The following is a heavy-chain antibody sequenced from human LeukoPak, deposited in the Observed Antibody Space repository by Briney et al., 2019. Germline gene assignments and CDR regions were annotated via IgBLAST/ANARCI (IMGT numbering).Heavy chain of an antibody. J-gene: IGHJ4*02. V-gene: IGHV3-53*01. D-gene: IGHD3-10*01. CDR2: IYSGGST. CDR1: EFTASCNY. Sequence: PGGSLSLSGAASEFTASCNYMSGARPAPGRGLEWVSLIYSGGSTYYAETLQGRFTISRDTSKNTLYLQMNSLRAEDTAVYYCARVRQSGSASYYDSLFDDWGQGTLVTVSS. CDR3: ARVRQSGSASYYDSLFDD.